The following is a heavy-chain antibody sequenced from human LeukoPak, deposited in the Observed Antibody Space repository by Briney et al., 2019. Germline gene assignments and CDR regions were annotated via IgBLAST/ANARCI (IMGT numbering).Heavy chain of an antibody. Sequence: GGSLRLSCAASGFTFSSYSMSWVRQAPGKGLEWVANIKQDGSEKYNVDSVKGRFTISRDNAKNSLYLQMNSLRAEDTAVYYCARDDCSSISCYHNWFDPWGQGTLVTVSS. CDR1: GFTFSSYS. J-gene: IGHJ5*02. D-gene: IGHD2-2*01. CDR2: IKQDGSEK. CDR3: ARDDCSSISCYHNWFDP. V-gene: IGHV3-7*01.